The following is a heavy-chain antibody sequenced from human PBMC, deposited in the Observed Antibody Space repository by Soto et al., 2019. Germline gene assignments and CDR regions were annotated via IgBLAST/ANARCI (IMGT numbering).Heavy chain of an antibody. CDR3: ASHSSGYYHEFDY. D-gene: IGHD3-22*01. CDR2: IYYSGST. J-gene: IGHJ4*02. CDR1: GGSISSGGYY. V-gene: IGHV4-31*03. Sequence: SETLSLTCTVSGGSISSGGYYWSWIRQHPGKGLEWIGYIYYSGSTYYNLSLKSRVTISVDTSKNQFSLKLSSVTAADTAVYCCASHSSGYYHEFDYWGQGTLVTVSS.